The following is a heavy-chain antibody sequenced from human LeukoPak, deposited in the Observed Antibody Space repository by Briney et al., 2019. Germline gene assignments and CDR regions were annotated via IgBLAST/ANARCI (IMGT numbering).Heavy chain of an antibody. J-gene: IGHJ4*02. D-gene: IGHD3-22*01. CDR1: GYTFISYG. CDR3: ARDTYYYDSSGHYYRFDY. V-gene: IGHV1-18*01. Sequence: ASVKVSCKASGYTFISYGISWVRQAPGQGLEGMGWISVYNGNTNCAQNLQGRVTMTTDTSTSTAYMELRSLRSDDTAVYYCARDTYYYDSSGHYYRFDYWGQGTLVTVSS. CDR2: ISVYNGNT.